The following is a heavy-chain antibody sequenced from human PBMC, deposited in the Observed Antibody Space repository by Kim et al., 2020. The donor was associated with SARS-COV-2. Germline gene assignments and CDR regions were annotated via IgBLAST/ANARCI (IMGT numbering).Heavy chain of an antibody. D-gene: IGHD1-26*01. Sequence: YCAESVKGRFTISRDNSKNTVYLQMNGLRAEDTAVYYCARGRNSGSYYFDYWGQGTLVTVSS. V-gene: IGHV3-23*01. CDR3: ARGRNSGSYYFDY. J-gene: IGHJ4*02.